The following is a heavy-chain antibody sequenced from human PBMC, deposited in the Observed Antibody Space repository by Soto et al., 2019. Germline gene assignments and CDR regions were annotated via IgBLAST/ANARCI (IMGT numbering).Heavy chain of an antibody. CDR1: GFTVSSNY. D-gene: IGHD3-10*01. J-gene: IGHJ6*02. Sequence: EVQLVETGGGLIQPGGSLRLSCAASGFTVSSNYMSWVRQAPGKGLEWVSVIYSGGSTYYADSVKVRFTISRDNSKNTLYLQMNSLRAEDTAVYYCARVGVRSPFGYGMDVCGQGTTVTVSS. V-gene: IGHV3-53*02. CDR2: IYSGGST. CDR3: ARVGVRSPFGYGMDV.